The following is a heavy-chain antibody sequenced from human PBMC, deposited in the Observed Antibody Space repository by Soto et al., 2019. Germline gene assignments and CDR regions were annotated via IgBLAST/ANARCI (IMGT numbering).Heavy chain of an antibody. CDR1: GGSISSGGYS. V-gene: IGHV4-30-2*01. J-gene: IGHJ4*02. CDR3: ARGWGGYCSGGSCYSLGFDY. CDR2: IYHSGST. D-gene: IGHD2-15*01. Sequence: PSETLSLTCAVSGGSISSGGYSWSWIRQPPGKGLEWIGYIYHSGSTYYNPSLKSRVTISVDRSKNQFSLKLSSVTAADTAVYYCARGWGGYCSGGSCYSLGFDYWGQGTLVTVSS.